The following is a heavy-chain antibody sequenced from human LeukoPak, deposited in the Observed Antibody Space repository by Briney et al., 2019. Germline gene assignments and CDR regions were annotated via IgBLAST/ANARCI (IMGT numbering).Heavy chain of an antibody. CDR1: GFTFNSYS. D-gene: IGHD3-10*01. CDR2: ISHTSEST. CDR3: ARDYGSGSYYNFHDAFDI. Sequence: GGSLRLSCAASGFTFNSYSMSWVRQAPGKGLEWVSYISHTSESTYYADSVRGRFSISRDDAKSSLYLQMNSLRDEDTAVYYCARDYGSGSYYNFHDAFDIWGQGTMVTVSS. J-gene: IGHJ3*02. V-gene: IGHV3-48*02.